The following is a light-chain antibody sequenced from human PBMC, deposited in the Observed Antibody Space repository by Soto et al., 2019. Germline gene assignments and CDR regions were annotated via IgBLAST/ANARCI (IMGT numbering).Light chain of an antibody. Sequence: VLTQPPSVSGGPGQRVTISCTGSSSNIGAGYDVHWYQQLPGTAPKLLIYGNSNRPSGVPDRFSGSKSDTSASLAITGLQAEDEADYYCQSFDSSLSGYVFGTGTKVTVL. J-gene: IGLJ1*01. CDR2: GNS. V-gene: IGLV1-40*01. CDR1: SSNIGAGYD. CDR3: QSFDSSLSGYV.